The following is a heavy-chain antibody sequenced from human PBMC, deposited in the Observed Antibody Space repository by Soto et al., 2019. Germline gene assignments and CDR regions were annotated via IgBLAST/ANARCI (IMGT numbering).Heavy chain of an antibody. CDR1: GFTFSSYW. D-gene: IGHD1-26*01. J-gene: IGHJ2*01. V-gene: IGHV3-7*01. CDR2: IKQDGSEK. Sequence: GGSLRLSCAASGFTFSSYWMSWVRQAPGKGLEWVANIKQDGSEKYYVDSVKGRFTISRDNAKNSLYLQMNSLRAEDTAVYYCASGLSRAIVGAWYFDLWGRGTLVTVSS. CDR3: ASGLSRAIVGAWYFDL.